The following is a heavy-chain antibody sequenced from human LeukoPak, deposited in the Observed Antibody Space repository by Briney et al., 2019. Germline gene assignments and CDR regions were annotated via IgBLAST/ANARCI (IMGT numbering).Heavy chain of an antibody. CDR2: IRSKAYGGTT. D-gene: IGHD3-3*01. CDR1: GFTFSSYS. V-gene: IGHV3-49*04. J-gene: IGHJ4*02. CDR3: TRNEAKYYDFWSGYSSGPFDY. Sequence: PGGSLRLSCAASGFTFSSYSMNWVRQAPGKGLEWVGFIRSKAYGGTTEYAASVKGRFTISRDDSKSIAYLQMNSLKTEDTAVYYCTRNEAKYYDFWSGYSSGPFDYWGQGTLATVSS.